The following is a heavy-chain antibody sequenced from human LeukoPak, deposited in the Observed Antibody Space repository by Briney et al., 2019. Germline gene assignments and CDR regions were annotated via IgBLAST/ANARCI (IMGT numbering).Heavy chain of an antibody. D-gene: IGHD6-13*01. V-gene: IGHV4-34*01. Sequence: PSETLSLTCAVYGGSFSGYYWSWIRQPPGKGLEWIGEINHSGSTNYNPSLKSRVTLSVDTSKNQFSLKLSSVTAADTAVYYCARGDSSWYYNFDYWGQGTLVTVSS. CDR1: GGSFSGYY. J-gene: IGHJ4*02. CDR2: INHSGST. CDR3: ARGDSSWYYNFDY.